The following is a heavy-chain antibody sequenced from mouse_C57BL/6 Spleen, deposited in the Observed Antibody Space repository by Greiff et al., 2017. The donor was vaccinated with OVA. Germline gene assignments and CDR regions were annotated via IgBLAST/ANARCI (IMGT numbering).Heavy chain of an antibody. CDR1: GYTFTSYW. Sequence: QVQLQQPGAELVKPGASVKLSCKASGYTFTSYWMHWVKQRPGQGLEWIGMIHPNSGSNNYNEKFKSKATLTVDKSSSTAYMQLSSLPSEDSAVYYCARKGANGSGYFDYWGQGTTLTVSS. CDR3: ARKGANGSGYFDY. V-gene: IGHV1-64*01. CDR2: IHPNSGSN. J-gene: IGHJ2*01. D-gene: IGHD1-1*01.